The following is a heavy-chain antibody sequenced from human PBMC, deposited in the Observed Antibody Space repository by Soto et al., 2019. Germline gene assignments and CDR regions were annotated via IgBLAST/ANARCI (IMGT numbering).Heavy chain of an antibody. CDR3: ASGIAARSSRIFYSYGMDV. J-gene: IGHJ6*02. D-gene: IGHD6-6*01. Sequence: EASVKVSCKASGYTFTSYAMHWVRQAPGQRLEWMGWINAGNGNTKYSQKFQGRVTITRDTSASTAYMELSSLRSEDTAVYYCASGIAARSSRIFYSYGMDVWGQGTTVTVSS. CDR2: INAGNGNT. V-gene: IGHV1-3*01. CDR1: GYTFTSYA.